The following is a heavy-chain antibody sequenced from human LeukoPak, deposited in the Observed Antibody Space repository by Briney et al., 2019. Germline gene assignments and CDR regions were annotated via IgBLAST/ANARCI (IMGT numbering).Heavy chain of an antibody. V-gene: IGHV1-46*01. Sequence: ASVKVSCKASGYTFTSYYMHRVRQAPGQGLEWMGIINPSGGSTSYAQKFQGRVTMTRDMSTSTVYMELSSLRSEDTAVYYCARDSVPTPFDYWGQGTLVTVSS. CDR3: ARDSVPTPFDY. J-gene: IGHJ4*02. CDR1: GYTFTSYY. CDR2: INPSGGST.